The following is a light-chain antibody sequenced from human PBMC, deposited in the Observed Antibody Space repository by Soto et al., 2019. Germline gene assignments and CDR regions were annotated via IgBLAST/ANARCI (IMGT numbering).Light chain of an antibody. CDR3: QQYGGSPRT. CDR1: QSVGSIY. Sequence: DIVFTQSPGTLSFSPGERATLSCRASQSVGSIYLAWYQQKPGQAPRLLIHGASNRASGIPDRFSSSGSGTDFTLTISRLEPEDFAVYYCQQYGGSPRTFGQGTKVDIK. V-gene: IGKV3-20*01. CDR2: GAS. J-gene: IGKJ1*01.